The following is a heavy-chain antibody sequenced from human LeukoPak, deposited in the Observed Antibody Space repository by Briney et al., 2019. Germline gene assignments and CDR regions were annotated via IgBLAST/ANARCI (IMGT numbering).Heavy chain of an antibody. J-gene: IGHJ4*02. Sequence: SETLSLTCAVYGGSFSSYYWSWIRQPPGKGLEWIGEINHSGSTNYNPSLKSRVTISVDTSKNQFSLKLSSVTAADTAVYYCARVANDFWSGTYMEGYFDYWGQGTLVTVSS. D-gene: IGHD3-3*01. CDR2: INHSGST. CDR3: ARVANDFWSGTYMEGYFDY. CDR1: GGSFSSYY. V-gene: IGHV4-34*01.